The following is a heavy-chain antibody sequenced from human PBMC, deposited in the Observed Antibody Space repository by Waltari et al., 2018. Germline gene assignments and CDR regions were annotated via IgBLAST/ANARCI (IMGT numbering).Heavy chain of an antibody. D-gene: IGHD2-2*01. CDR1: GFTFSSYG. J-gene: IGHJ4*02. CDR3: AKDFRGIVVVPAAPDFDY. Sequence: QVQLVESGGGVVQPGGSLRLSCAASGFTFSSYGMHWVRQAPGKGLEWVAFIRYDGSNKYYADSGKGRFTISRDNSKNTLYLQMNSLRAEDTAVYYCAKDFRGIVVVPAAPDFDYWGQGTLVTVSS. CDR2: IRYDGSNK. V-gene: IGHV3-30*02.